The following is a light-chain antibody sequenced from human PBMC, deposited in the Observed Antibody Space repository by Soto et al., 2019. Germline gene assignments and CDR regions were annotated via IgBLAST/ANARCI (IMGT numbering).Light chain of an antibody. CDR1: QTFNSW. CDR2: AAS. J-gene: IGKJ1*01. V-gene: IGKV1-5*01. Sequence: DIQITQSPSRMYASVGDTITITCRASQTFNSWVTWYQQKPGKAPKLLIYAASTLQSGVPSRFRGSRSGTDFTLTISRLQPEDFETYYCLLDFSYFWAFGQGTKVDIK. CDR3: LLDFSYFWA.